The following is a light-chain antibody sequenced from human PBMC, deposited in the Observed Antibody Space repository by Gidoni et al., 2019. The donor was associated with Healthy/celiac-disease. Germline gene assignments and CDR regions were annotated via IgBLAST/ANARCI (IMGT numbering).Light chain of an antibody. J-gene: IGKJ4*01. CDR3: QQYDNLPLT. CDR1: QDISNY. CDR2: DAS. Sequence: DIQMTQSPSSLSASVGDRVTITCQASQDISNYLNWYQQKPGKAPKLLIYDASNLETGDPSRFRGSGSGTDFTFTISSLQPEEIATYYCQQYDNLPLTFGGGTKVEIK. V-gene: IGKV1-33*01.